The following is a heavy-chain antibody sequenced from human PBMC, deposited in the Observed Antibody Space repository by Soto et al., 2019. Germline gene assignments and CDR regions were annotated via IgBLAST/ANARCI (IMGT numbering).Heavy chain of an antibody. CDR2: IISSGDAI. CDR3: ARDHGGSTWFVGVYYFFGMDV. Sequence: GGSLRLSCAASGFIFSDYTMTWARQAPGRGLEFDSYIISSGDAIFYAESVKGRFTVSRDNAKNSLYLQMNSLRDDDTAVYFCARDHGGSTWFVGVYYFFGMDVWGQGTAVTVSS. D-gene: IGHD6-13*01. V-gene: IGHV3-48*02. J-gene: IGHJ6*02. CDR1: GFIFSDYT.